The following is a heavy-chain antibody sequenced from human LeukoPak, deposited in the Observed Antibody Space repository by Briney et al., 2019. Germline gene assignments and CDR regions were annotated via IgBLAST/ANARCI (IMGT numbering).Heavy chain of an antibody. CDR2: INHSGST. CDR1: GGSFSGYY. D-gene: IGHD3-10*01. V-gene: IGHV4-34*01. J-gene: IGHJ4*02. CDR3: ARGPDYYGSGSYYKRKGYLDY. Sequence: SETLSLTCAVYGGSFSGYYWSWIRQPPGKGLEWIGEINHSGSTNYNPSLKSRVTISVDTSKNQFSLKLSSVTAADTAVYYCARGPDYYGSGSYYKRKGYLDYWGQGTLVTVSS.